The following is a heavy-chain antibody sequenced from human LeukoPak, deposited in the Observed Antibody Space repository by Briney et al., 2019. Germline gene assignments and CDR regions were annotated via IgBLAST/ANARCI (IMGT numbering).Heavy chain of an antibody. D-gene: IGHD3-3*01. CDR3: TRHDTTIFGVVIDY. CDR1: GFTFSGSA. CDR2: IRSKANSHAT. Sequence: GGPLRLSCAASGFTFSGSAMHWVRQASGKGLEWVGRIRSKANSHATAYAASVKGRFTISRDDSKNMAYLQMNSLKTEDTAVYYCTRHDTTIFGVVIDYWGQGTLVTVSS. V-gene: IGHV3-73*01. J-gene: IGHJ4*02.